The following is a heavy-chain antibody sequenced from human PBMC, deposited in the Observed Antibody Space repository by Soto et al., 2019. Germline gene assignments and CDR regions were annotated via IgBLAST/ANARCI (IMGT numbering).Heavy chain of an antibody. J-gene: IGHJ6*02. CDR3: ARDRAPFCGGDCGLVDV. V-gene: IGHV3-21*01. D-gene: IGHD2-21*02. CDR1: GFNFNNFG. Sequence: GGSLRLSCAASGFNFNNFGMNWFRQAPGKGLEWVSSIRTSSTYIYYAESVKGRFTISRDNAKKSLYLEMNRLGVEDTAVYYCARDRAPFCGGDCGLVDVWGQGTSVTVSS. CDR2: IRTSSTYI.